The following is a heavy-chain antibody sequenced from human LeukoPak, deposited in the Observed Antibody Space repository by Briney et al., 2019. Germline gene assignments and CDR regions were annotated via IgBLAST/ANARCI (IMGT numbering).Heavy chain of an antibody. D-gene: IGHD3-22*01. Sequence: PGGFLRLSCAASGFTFSSYAMSWVRQAPGKGLEWVSAISGSGGSTYYADSVKGRFIISRDNSKNTLYLQMNSLRADDTAVYYCARAPPYYSDSSGYYDCWGQGALVTVSS. CDR1: GFTFSSYA. CDR3: ARAPPYYSDSSGYYDC. CDR2: ISGSGGST. J-gene: IGHJ4*02. V-gene: IGHV3-23*01.